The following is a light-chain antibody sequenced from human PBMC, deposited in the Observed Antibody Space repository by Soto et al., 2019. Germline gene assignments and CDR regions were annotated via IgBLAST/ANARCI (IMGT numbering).Light chain of an antibody. CDR3: QSYDSSPSGYV. V-gene: IGLV1-40*01. Sequence: QSVLTQPPSVSGAPGQRVTISCTGSSSNIGARYDVHWYQQLPGTAPKLLIFANINRPSGVPDRFSGSKSGTSASLAITGLRAEDEADYYCQSYDSSPSGYVFGTGTKVTVL. J-gene: IGLJ1*01. CDR2: ANI. CDR1: SSNIGARYD.